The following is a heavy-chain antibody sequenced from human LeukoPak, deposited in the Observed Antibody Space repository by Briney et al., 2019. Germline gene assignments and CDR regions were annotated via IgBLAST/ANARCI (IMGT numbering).Heavy chain of an antibody. J-gene: IGHJ4*02. V-gene: IGHV4-39*01. CDR2: LSHAGNT. CDR3: ARSSMFRGVTVDY. Sequence: SETLSLTCSVSGDSVRNDFYYWGWIRQPPGKGLEWVACLSHAGNTWYNPSLESRLSISVDTSKNQFSLKLSSVTAADTAVYYCARSSMFRGVTVDYWGQGTLVTVSS. CDR1: GDSVRNDFYY. D-gene: IGHD3-10*01.